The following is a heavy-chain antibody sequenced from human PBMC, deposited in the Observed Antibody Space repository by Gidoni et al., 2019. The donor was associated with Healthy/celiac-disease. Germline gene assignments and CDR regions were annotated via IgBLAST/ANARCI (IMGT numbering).Heavy chain of an antibody. CDR3: TRAAMGLFDY. J-gene: IGHJ4*02. CDR1: GFTFGDYA. Sequence: EVQLVESGGGLVKPGRSLRLSCTASGFTFGDYAMSWFRQAPGKGLEWVGFIRSKAYGGTTEYAASVKGRFTISRDDSKSIAYLQMNSLKTEDTAVYYCTRAAMGLFDYWGQGTLVTVSS. V-gene: IGHV3-49*05. CDR2: IRSKAYGGTT. D-gene: IGHD5-18*01.